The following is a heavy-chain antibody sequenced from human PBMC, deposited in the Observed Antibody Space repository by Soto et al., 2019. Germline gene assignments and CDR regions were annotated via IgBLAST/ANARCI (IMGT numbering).Heavy chain of an antibody. V-gene: IGHV1-18*01. D-gene: IGHD6-19*01. CDR2: ISAYNGNT. J-gene: IGHJ4*02. CDR1: GYTFTSYG. Sequence: ASVKVSCKASGYTFTSYGISWVRQAPGQGLEWMGWISAYNGNTNYAQKLQGRVTMTTDTSTSTAYMELRSLRSDDTAVYYCARDYRFRSGSTTRLDYWGQGTLVTVSS. CDR3: ARDYRFRSGSTTRLDY.